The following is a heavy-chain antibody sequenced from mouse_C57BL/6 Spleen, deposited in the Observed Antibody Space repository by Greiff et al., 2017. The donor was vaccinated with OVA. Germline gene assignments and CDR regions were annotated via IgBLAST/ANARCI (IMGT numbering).Heavy chain of an antibody. D-gene: IGHD2-3*01. CDR2: IRSKSNNYAT. V-gene: IGHV10-1*01. Sequence: EVKLQQSGGGLVQPKGSLKLSCAASGFSFNTYAVNWVRQAPGKGLEWVARIRSKSNNYATYYADSVKDRFTISRDDSESMLYLQMNNLKTEDTAMYYCVRRGDGPYYYAMDYWGQGTSVTVSS. CDR3: VRRGDGPYYYAMDY. CDR1: GFSFNTYA. J-gene: IGHJ4*01.